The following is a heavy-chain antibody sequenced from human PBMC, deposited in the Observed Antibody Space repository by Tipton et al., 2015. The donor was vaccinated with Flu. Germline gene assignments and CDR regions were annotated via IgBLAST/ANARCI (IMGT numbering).Heavy chain of an antibody. CDR2: ISGSGGST. Sequence: SLRLSCAASGFTFSSYAMSWVRQAPGKGLEWVSAISGSGGSTYYADSVKGRFTISRDNSKNTLYLQMNSLRAEDTAVYYCAKDTGHRDGYNYEVIYYYYGMDVWGQGTTVTVSS. CDR3: AKDTGHRDGYNYEVIYYYYGMDV. D-gene: IGHD5-24*01. CDR1: GFTFSSYA. J-gene: IGHJ6*02. V-gene: IGHV3-23*01.